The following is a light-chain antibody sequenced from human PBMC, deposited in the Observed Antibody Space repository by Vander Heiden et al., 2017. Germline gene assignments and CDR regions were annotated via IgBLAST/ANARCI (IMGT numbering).Light chain of an antibody. Sequence: SYDLTQPPSVPVSPGPTASITCVGDALPKQYAYWYQQKPGQAPVLVIYRDSERPSGIPERFSGSSSGTTVTLTISGVQAEDEADYYCPSADSSGTYTVFGGGTKLTVL. CDR3: PSADSSGTYTV. CDR2: RDS. CDR1: ALPKQY. V-gene: IGLV3-25*03. J-gene: IGLJ2*01.